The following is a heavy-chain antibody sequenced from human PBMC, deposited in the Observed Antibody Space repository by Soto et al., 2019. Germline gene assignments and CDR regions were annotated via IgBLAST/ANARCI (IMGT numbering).Heavy chain of an antibody. CDR3: TTLPLSFTVTLYYYYYYMDV. D-gene: IGHD4-17*01. Sequence: GGSLRLSCAASGFTFSNAWMSWVRQAPGKGLEWVGRIKSKTDGGTTDYAAPVKGRFTISRDDSKNTLYLQMNSLKTEDTAVYYCTTLPLSFTVTLYYYYYYMDVWGKGTTVTVSS. CDR2: IKSKTDGGTT. V-gene: IGHV3-15*01. CDR1: GFTFSNAW. J-gene: IGHJ6*03.